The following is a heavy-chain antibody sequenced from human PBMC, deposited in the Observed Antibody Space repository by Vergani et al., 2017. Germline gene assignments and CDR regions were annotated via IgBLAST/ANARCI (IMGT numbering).Heavy chain of an antibody. CDR1: GFTFNSYA. Sequence: QLLESGGGLIQPGGSLRLSCAASGFTFNSYAMTWVRQAPGKGLEWVSGINNNGGSTYYADSVKGRFTISRDNSKNTLYLQMNSLRTDDTATYYCAKHFRGWSIDYWCQGTQVIVSS. CDR2: INNNGGST. V-gene: IGHV3-23*01. J-gene: IGHJ4*02. D-gene: IGHD3-3*01. CDR3: AKHFRGWSIDY.